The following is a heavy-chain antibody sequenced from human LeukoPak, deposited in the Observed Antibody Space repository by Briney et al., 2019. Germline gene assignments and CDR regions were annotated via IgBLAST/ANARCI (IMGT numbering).Heavy chain of an antibody. D-gene: IGHD2-2*01. CDR2: ISSSGGSR. CDR1: GFTFYDYG. CDR3: AKATIVVVPAYFYD. V-gene: IGHV3-23*01. Sequence: PARSLRLSCVASGFTFYDYGMSWARQGPSTGLDLESAISSSGGSRYYADSVKGRLTISRDNSKNKLSLQLNSLTPEDTAVYFFAKATIVVVPAYFYDWGQGRLVTVCS. J-gene: IGHJ4*02.